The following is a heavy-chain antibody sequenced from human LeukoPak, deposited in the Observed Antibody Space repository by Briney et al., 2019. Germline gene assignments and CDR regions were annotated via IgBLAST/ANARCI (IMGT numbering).Heavy chain of an antibody. J-gene: IGHJ5*02. V-gene: IGHV3-49*03. CDR2: IRSKAYGGTT. Sequence: GGSLRLSCTASGFTFGDYAMSWFRQAPGKGLEWVGFIRSKAYGGTTEYAASVKGRFTISRDDSKSIAYLQMNSLKTEDTAVYYCTRQVGATSRGWFDPWGQGTLVTVSS. D-gene: IGHD1-26*01. CDR3: TRQVGATSRGWFDP. CDR1: GFTFGDYA.